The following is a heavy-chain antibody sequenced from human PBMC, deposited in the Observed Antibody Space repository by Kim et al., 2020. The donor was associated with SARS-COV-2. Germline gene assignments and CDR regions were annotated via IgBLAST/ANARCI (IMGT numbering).Heavy chain of an antibody. V-gene: IGHV4-31*03. Sequence: SETLSLTCTVSGGSISSSDSYWSWIRQHPLKGLEWIGYIYYSGTTFYNPSLKSRLSLSIDTSKNQFSLSLRSVTAADTAVYYCARGRRDGYNLDFGSWGQGTLVTVSS. CDR1: GGSISSSDSY. D-gene: IGHD5-12*01. CDR3: ARGRRDGYNLDFGS. CDR2: IYYSGTT. J-gene: IGHJ4*02.